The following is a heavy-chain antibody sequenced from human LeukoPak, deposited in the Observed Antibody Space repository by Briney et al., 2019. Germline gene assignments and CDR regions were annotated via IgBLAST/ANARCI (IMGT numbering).Heavy chain of an antibody. CDR2: ISAYNGNT. D-gene: IGHD5-18*01. Sequence: ASVKVSCKASGYTFTSYGISWVRQAPGQGLEWMGWISAYNGNTNYAQKLQGRVTMTTDTSTSTAYMELRSLRAEDTAVYYCAKDPRDHSYGWSWRYFDYWGQGTLVTVSS. V-gene: IGHV1-18*01. CDR1: GYTFTSYG. CDR3: AKDPRDHSYGWSWRYFDY. J-gene: IGHJ4*02.